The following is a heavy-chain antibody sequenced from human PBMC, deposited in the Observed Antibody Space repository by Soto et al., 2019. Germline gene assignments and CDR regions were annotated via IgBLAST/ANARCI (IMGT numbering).Heavy chain of an antibody. CDR3: ATTTNYFDY. Sequence: GGSLRLSCAASGFTFSTYAMSWVRQAPGKGLEWVSTIGCSGVSTYYADSVKGRLTISRDNSKNTLYLQMNSLRAEDTAVYYCATTTNYFDYWGQGTLVTVSS. J-gene: IGHJ4*01. CDR1: GFTFSTYA. D-gene: IGHD1-7*01. CDR2: IGCSGVST. V-gene: IGHV3-23*01.